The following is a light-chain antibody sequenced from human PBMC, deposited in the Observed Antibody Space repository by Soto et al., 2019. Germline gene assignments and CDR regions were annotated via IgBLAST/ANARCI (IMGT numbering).Light chain of an antibody. CDR2: EVS. CDR3: ISYTSDDVRYV. V-gene: IGLV2-14*01. CDR1: NSDVGIFDF. Sequence: QSALTQPASVSGTPGQSITISCPGSNSDVGIFDFVSWYQHHPGRAPKLVVSEVSHRPSGVSNRFSGSKSGNTASLTISGLQSEDEADYYCISYTSDDVRYVFGTGTKVTV. J-gene: IGLJ1*01.